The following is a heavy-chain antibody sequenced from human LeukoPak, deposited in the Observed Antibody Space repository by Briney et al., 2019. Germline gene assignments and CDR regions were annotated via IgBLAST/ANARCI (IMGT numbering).Heavy chain of an antibody. J-gene: IGHJ4*02. D-gene: IGHD2-15*01. Sequence: ASVKVSCKASGYSFSGYFIHWVRQAPGQGLEWMGWIHPNSGGTNSAQKFQGRVTMSRDTSNNTADMELSRLRSDDTAVYYCARDPTNCSGGSCYPSYLDYWGQGPLVPVSS. V-gene: IGHV1-2*02. CDR3: ARDPTNCSGGSCYPSYLDY. CDR2: IHPNSGGT. CDR1: GYSFSGYF.